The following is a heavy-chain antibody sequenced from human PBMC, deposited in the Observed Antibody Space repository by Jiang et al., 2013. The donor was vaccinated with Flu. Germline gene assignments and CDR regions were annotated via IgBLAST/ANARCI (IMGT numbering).Heavy chain of an antibody. CDR3: ARLIPTRTTLASPSSDS. Sequence: RLLKPSETLTLTCTVSGDSIVNEDFFWGWIRQPPGKTLEWIGSISYRGDTFYKSSLKSRLTMSVDTSKNQFSLTLTSVTAADTALYYCARLIPTRTTLASPSSDSWGQGTLVTVSS. CDR1: GDSIVNEDFF. V-gene: IGHV4-39*01. D-gene: IGHD1-14*01. CDR2: ISYRGDT. J-gene: IGHJ4*02.